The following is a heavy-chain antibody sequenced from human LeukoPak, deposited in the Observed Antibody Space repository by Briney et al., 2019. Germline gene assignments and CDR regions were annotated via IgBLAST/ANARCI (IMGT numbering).Heavy chain of an antibody. CDR2: ISSSSSYI. CDR3: ARDEGSYGEKDY. Sequence: GESLRLSCAASGFAVNSYYMSWVRQAPGKGLEWVSSISSSSSYIYYADSVKGRFTISRDNAKNSLYLQMNSLRAEDTAVYYCARDEGSYGEKDYWGQGTLVTVSS. CDR1: GFAVNSYY. D-gene: IGHD5-18*01. V-gene: IGHV3-21*01. J-gene: IGHJ4*02.